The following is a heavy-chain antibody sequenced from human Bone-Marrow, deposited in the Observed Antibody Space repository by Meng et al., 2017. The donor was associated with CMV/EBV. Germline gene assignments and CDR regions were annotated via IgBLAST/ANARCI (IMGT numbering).Heavy chain of an antibody. J-gene: IGHJ5*02. V-gene: IGHV4-31*03. CDR3: AKLVAAEGWFDP. D-gene: IGHD2-2*01. CDR2: IYYSGST. Sequence: CTVSGASISSGGYYWSWIRQHPGKGLEWIGYIYYSGSTYYNPSLKSRVTISVDTSKNQFSLKLTSVTAADTAVYFCAKLVAAEGWFDPWGQGTLVTVSS. CDR1: GASISSGGYY.